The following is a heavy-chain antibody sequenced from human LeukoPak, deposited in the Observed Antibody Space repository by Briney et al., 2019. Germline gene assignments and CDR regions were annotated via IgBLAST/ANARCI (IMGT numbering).Heavy chain of an antibody. CDR2: IYPSSFT. D-gene: IGHD5-24*01. Sequence: SETLSLTCTVSGGSMNTYYWTWIRQPAGKGLQWIGYIYPSSFTNYNPSLKSRVTISVDTSKNQFSLKLSSVTAADTAVYYCARHPPSRDGRLRIGGDYWGQGTLVTVSS. CDR3: ARHPPSRDGRLRIGGDY. V-gene: IGHV4-59*08. CDR1: GGSMNTYY. J-gene: IGHJ4*02.